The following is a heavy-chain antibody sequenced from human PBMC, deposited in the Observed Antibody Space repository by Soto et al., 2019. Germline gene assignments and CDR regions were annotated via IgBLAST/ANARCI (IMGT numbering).Heavy chain of an antibody. V-gene: IGHV2-5*02. J-gene: IGHJ4*02. CDR2: IYWDDDK. Sequence: QITLKESGPTLVKPTQTLTLTCTFSGFSLSTSGVGVGWIRQPPGKALEWLALIYWDDDKRYSPSLKSRLTTPKATPKIRVVLTMTTVDTADTATYYFAHRRRGSYFDYWGQGTLVIVSS. CDR3: AHRRRGSYFDY. CDR1: GFSLSTSGVG. D-gene: IGHD3-16*01.